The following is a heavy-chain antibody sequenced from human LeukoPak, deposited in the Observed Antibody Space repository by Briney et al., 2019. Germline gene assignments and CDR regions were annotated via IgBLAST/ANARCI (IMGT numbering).Heavy chain of an antibody. Sequence: GASVKVSCKASGYTFTSYDTNWVRQATGQGLEWMGWMNPNSGNTGYAQKFQGRVTMTRNTSISTAYMELSSLRSEDTAVYYCARWGSGYDVVGFDYWGQGTLVTVSS. V-gene: IGHV1-8*01. CDR1: GYTFTSYD. J-gene: IGHJ4*02. CDR2: MNPNSGNT. D-gene: IGHD5-12*01. CDR3: ARWGSGYDVVGFDY.